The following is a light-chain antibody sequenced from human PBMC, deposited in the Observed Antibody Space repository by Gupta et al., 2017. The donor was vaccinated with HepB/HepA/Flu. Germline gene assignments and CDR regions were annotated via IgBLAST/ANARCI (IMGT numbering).Light chain of an antibody. CDR1: SSNIGAGYD. Sequence: QSLLPPPLSVSRAPGPRATISCPGSSSNIGAGYDVHWYQQLPGTAPKLLIYGNSNRPSGGPDRFSGSKSGTSASLAITGLQAEDEADYYCQSYDSSLSVLVVFGGGTKLTVL. J-gene: IGLJ2*01. CDR3: QSYDSSLSVLVV. V-gene: IGLV1-40*01. CDR2: GNS.